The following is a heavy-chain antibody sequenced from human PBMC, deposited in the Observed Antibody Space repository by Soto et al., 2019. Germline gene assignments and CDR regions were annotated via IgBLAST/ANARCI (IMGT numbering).Heavy chain of an antibody. CDR1: GFTFSSYA. Sequence: EVQLLESGGGLGQPGGSLRLSCAASGFTFSSYAMSWVRQAPGKGLEWVSVISGSGGSTYYADSVKGRFTISRDNSKNTLYLQRNSLRVEDTAVYYCASTPRDITMVRGVVIGDYWGQGTLVIVSS. V-gene: IGHV3-23*01. CDR3: ASTPRDITMVRGVVIGDY. CDR2: ISGSGGST. D-gene: IGHD3-10*01. J-gene: IGHJ4*02.